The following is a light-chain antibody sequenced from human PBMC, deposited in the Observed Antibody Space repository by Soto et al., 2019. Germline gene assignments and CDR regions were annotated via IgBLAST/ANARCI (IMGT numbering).Light chain of an antibody. V-gene: IGLV2-23*02. CDR1: SSDVGSYNL. CDR2: EDT. Sequence: QSALTQSASVSGSPGQSITISCTGTSSDVGSYNLVSWYQQYPGKAPKFLIYEDTKRPSGISNRFSGSKSGNTASLTISGLQAEDEADYYCCSYAGSNTLYVFGTGTKVTVL. CDR3: CSYAGSNTLYV. J-gene: IGLJ1*01.